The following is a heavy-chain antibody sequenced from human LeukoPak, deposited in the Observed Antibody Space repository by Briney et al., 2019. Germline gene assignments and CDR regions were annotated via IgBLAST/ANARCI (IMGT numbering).Heavy chain of an antibody. V-gene: IGHV3-23*01. CDR2: ISGGGGST. D-gene: IGHD4-17*01. CDR3: AKGPGLFYGDYVRYFDY. J-gene: IGHJ4*02. CDR1: GFTFTSYA. Sequence: GGSLRLSCAASGFTFTSYAMTWVRQAPGKGLEWVSSISGGGGSTYYADSVKGRFTIFRDNSKNTLYLQMNSLRAEDTAVYYCAKGPGLFYGDYVRYFDYWGQGTLVTVSS.